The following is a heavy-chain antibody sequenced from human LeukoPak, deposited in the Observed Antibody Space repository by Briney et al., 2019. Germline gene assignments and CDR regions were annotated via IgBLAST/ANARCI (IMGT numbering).Heavy chain of an antibody. Sequence: PSETLSLTCTVSGGSISGYYWSWFRQPPGKGLEWIGYIYYSGSTNYNPSLKSRVTISVDTSKNQFSLKLSSVTAADTAVYYCARDQIGIADSWGQGTLVTVSS. D-gene: IGHD6-13*01. CDR2: IYYSGST. CDR3: ARDQIGIADS. V-gene: IGHV4-59*01. J-gene: IGHJ4*02. CDR1: GGSISGYY.